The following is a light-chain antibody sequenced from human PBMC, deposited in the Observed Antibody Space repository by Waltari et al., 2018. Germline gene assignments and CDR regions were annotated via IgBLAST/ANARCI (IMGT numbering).Light chain of an antibody. Sequence: EIVMTQSPATLSVSPGERATLSCRASQNISTHLVWYQHNPGQAPRLLIYAAPTRATGTPARFSGHGSGTEFTLTISSLQSEDFALYYCQQYNTWPSFGPGTKVDIK. CDR2: AAP. CDR3: QQYNTWPS. V-gene: IGKV3-15*01. CDR1: QNISTH. J-gene: IGKJ3*01.